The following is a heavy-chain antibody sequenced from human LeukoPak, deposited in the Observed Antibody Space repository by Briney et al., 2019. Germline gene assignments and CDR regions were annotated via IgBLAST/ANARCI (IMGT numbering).Heavy chain of an antibody. V-gene: IGHV3-23*01. D-gene: IGHD1-1*01. CDR2: ISGSGSST. CDR1: GFTFTTYA. J-gene: IGHJ3*02. Sequence: GGSLRLACAASGFTFTTYAMNWVRQAPGKGLEWVSSISGSGSSTTYAAYVNYRYTISRDNSHYTLYLQMNSMRAEDTAVYYCAKGTCIANNCYGNAFDMWGQGTMLTVSS. CDR3: AKGTCIANNCYGNAFDM.